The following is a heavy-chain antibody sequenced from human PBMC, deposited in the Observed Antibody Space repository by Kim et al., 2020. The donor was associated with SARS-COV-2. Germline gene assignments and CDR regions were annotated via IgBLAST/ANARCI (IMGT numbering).Heavy chain of an antibody. CDR2: IKSKAVGGTT. D-gene: IGHD2-2*01. V-gene: IGHV3-15*01. CDR1: GFPFSDAW. Sequence: GGSLRLSCAVSGFPFSDAWMSWVRQAPGKGLEWVGRIKSKAVGGTTDYAAPVKGRFTISRDDSENILYLQMNTLKTEDTAVYYCTSDRGVPADCWGQGTLVTVSA. CDR3: TSDRGVPADC. J-gene: IGHJ4*02.